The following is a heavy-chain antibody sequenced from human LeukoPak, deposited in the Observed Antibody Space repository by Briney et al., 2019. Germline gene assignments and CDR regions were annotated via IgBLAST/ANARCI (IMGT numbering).Heavy chain of an antibody. Sequence: SETLSLTCTVSGGSISSSSYYWGWIRQPPGKGLEWIGSIYYSGSTYYNPSLKSRVTISVDTSKNQFSLKLSSVTAADTAVYYCARVPLEYCSGGSCYTYYFDYWGQGTLVTVSS. D-gene: IGHD2-15*01. V-gene: IGHV4-39*07. J-gene: IGHJ4*02. CDR1: GGSISSSSYY. CDR2: IYYSGST. CDR3: ARVPLEYCSGGSCYTYYFDY.